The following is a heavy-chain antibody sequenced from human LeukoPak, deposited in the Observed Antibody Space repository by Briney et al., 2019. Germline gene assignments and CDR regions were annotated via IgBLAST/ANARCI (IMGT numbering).Heavy chain of an antibody. D-gene: IGHD3-22*01. CDR2: MNPNSGNT. CDR3: AREMPYYDSSGYQSYWYFDL. V-gene: IGHV1-8*01. CDR1: GYTFTSYD. J-gene: IGHJ2*01. Sequence: ASVKVSCKASGYTFTSYDINWVRQATGQGLEWMGWMNPNSGNTGYAQKFQGRVTMTRNTSISTAYMELSSLRSEDTAVYYCAREMPYYDSSGYQSYWYFDLWGRGTLVTVSS.